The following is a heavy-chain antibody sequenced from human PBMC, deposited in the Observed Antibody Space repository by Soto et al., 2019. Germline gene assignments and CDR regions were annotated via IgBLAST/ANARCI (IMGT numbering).Heavy chain of an antibody. CDR1: GFTFSSYG. J-gene: IGHJ3*02. Sequence: QVQLVESGGGVVQPGRSLRLSCAASGFTFSSYGMHWVRQAPGKGLEWVAVISYDGSNKYYADSVKGRFTISRDNSKNTLYLQMNSLRAEDTAVYYCAKEYSYGPFRQYAFDIWGQGTMVTVSS. CDR2: ISYDGSNK. CDR3: AKEYSYGPFRQYAFDI. V-gene: IGHV3-30*18. D-gene: IGHD5-18*01.